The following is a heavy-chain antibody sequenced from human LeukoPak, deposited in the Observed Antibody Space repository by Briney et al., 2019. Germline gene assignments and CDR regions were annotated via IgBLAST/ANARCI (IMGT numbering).Heavy chain of an antibody. CDR1: GGSFSGYY. Sequence: SETLSLTCAVYGGSFSGYYWGWIRQPPGKGLEWIGEINHSGSTNYNPSLKSRVTISVDTSKNQFSLKLSSVTAADTAVYYCARVPAGGNWYFDYWGQGTLVTVSS. V-gene: IGHV4-34*01. D-gene: IGHD2-21*01. J-gene: IGHJ4*02. CDR2: INHSGST. CDR3: ARVPAGGNWYFDY.